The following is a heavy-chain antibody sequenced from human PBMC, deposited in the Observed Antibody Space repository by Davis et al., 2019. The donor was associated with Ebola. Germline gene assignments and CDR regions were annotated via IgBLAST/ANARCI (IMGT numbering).Heavy chain of an antibody. CDR3: ARGYVGYSYGPNYYYYGMDV. CDR2: IIPIFGTA. D-gene: IGHD5-18*01. Sequence: AASVKVSCKASGGTFSSYAISWVRQAPGQGLEWMGRIIPIFGTANYAQKFQGRVTITADKSTSTAYMELSSLRSEDTAVYYCARGYVGYSYGPNYYYYGMDVWGQGTTVTVSS. CDR1: GGTFSSYA. V-gene: IGHV1-69*06. J-gene: IGHJ6*02.